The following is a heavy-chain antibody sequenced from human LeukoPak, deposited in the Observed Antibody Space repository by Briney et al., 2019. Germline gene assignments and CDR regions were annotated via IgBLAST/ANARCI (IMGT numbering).Heavy chain of an antibody. Sequence: SETLSLTCTVSGGSISSYYWSWVRQPPGKGVEWIGYIYYSGSTNYNPSLKSRVTISVDTSKNQFSLKLSSVIAADTAVYYCARTYGSGSLKLDYWGQGTLVTVSS. CDR2: IYYSGST. CDR3: ARTYGSGSLKLDY. CDR1: GGSISSYY. V-gene: IGHV4-59*01. D-gene: IGHD3-10*01. J-gene: IGHJ4*02.